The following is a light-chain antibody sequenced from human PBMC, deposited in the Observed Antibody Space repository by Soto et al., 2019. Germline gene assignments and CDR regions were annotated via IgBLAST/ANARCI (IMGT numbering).Light chain of an antibody. CDR3: CSYTRTSNHYF. CDR1: SSDIGGYDY. CDR2: EVR. V-gene: IGLV2-14*01. Sequence: LTQPASVSGSPGQSITISCTGTSSDIGGYDYVSWYQQRPGKAPKLMIYEVRYRPSGVSNHFSGSKSGNTASLTISGLQAEDEADYYCCSYTRTSNHYFFGSGTKVTVL. J-gene: IGLJ1*01.